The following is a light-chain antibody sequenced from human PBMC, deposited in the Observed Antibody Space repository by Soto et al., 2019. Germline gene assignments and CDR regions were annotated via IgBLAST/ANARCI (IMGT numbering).Light chain of an antibody. CDR1: QSVSSY. Sequence: EIVLTQSPATLSLSPGERATLSCRASQSVSSYLAWYQHKPGQAPRLLIYEASNRATGIPARFSGSGSGTDFTPAISGLEPEDCAVYCCQQRSNAPSYTFGQGTKLEIK. V-gene: IGKV3-11*01. J-gene: IGKJ2*01. CDR2: EAS. CDR3: QQRSNAPSYT.